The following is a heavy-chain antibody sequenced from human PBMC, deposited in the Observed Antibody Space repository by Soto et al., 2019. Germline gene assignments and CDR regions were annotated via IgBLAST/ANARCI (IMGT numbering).Heavy chain of an antibody. CDR2: IYPGDSVT. Sequence: GESLKISCKGSGYSFTSYWIGWVRQMPGKGLEWMGIIYPGDSVTRYSPSFQVQVTISADKSISTAYLQWSSLKASDTAMYYCGRQREVPRSYQYCIDVCGQGTTVTFSS. CDR3: GRQREVPRSYQYCIDV. CDR1: GYSFTSYW. V-gene: IGHV5-51*01. J-gene: IGHJ6*02. D-gene: IGHD1-26*01.